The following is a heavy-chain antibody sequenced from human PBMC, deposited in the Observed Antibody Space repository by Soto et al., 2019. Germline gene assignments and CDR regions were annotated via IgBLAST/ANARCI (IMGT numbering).Heavy chain of an antibody. CDR2: ISAYNGNT. Sequence: QVQLVQSGAEVKKPGASVKVSCKASGYTFTSYGISWVRQAPGQGLEWMGWISAYNGNTNYAQKLQGRVTMTTDTSTSTAYRELRSLRSDDTAVYYCAREGFRGISGGDYYYYYGMDVWGQGTTVTVSS. CDR3: AREGFRGISGGDYYYYYGMDV. V-gene: IGHV1-18*01. CDR1: GYTFTSYG. J-gene: IGHJ6*02. D-gene: IGHD3-10*01.